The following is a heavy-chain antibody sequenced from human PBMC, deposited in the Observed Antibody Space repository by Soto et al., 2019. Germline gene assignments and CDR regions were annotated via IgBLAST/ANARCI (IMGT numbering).Heavy chain of an antibody. D-gene: IGHD3-10*01. V-gene: IGHV3-53*01. CDR2: IYNSGST. CDR1: GFTVSSSY. Sequence: GGSLRLSCAASGFTVSSSYMSWVRQAPGKGLEWVSVIYNSGSTYYADSVKGRFTISRDNSKNPLYLQMNSLRAEDTAVYYCARPSMVRVGAFDIWGQGTMVPVSS. CDR3: ARPSMVRVGAFDI. J-gene: IGHJ3*02.